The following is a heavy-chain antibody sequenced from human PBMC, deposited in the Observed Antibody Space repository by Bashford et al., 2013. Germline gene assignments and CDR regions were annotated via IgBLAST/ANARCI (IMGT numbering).Heavy chain of an antibody. CDR2: IYPGDSDT. J-gene: IGHJ4*02. CDR3: ARRVMDFWSGYYLFDY. D-gene: IGHD3-3*01. Sequence: WVRQMPGKGLEWMGIIYPGDSDTRYSPSFQGQVTISADKSISTAYLQWSSLKASDTAMYYCARRVMDFWSGYYLFDYWGQGTLVTVSS. V-gene: IGHV5-51*01.